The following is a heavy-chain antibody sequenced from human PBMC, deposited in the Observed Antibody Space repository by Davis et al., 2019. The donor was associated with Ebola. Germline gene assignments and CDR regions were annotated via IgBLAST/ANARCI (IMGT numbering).Heavy chain of an antibody. CDR2: ISYDGSNK. Sequence: PGGSLRLSCAASGFTFSSYAMHWVRQAPGKGLEWVAVISYDGSNKYYADSVKGRFTISRDNSKNTLYLQMNSLRAEDTAVYYCASLAVDPRVYYYYGMDVWGQGTTVTVSS. CDR1: GFTFSSYA. D-gene: IGHD2-15*01. J-gene: IGHJ6*02. V-gene: IGHV3-30*04. CDR3: ASLAVDPRVYYYYGMDV.